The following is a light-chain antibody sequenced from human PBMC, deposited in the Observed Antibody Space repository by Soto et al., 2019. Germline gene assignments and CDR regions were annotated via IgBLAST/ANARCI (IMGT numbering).Light chain of an antibody. V-gene: IGLV4-69*01. Sequence: HPVLTQSPSASASLGASVKLTCTLSSGHSSYAIAWHQQQPEKGPRYLMKLNSDGSHSKGDGIPDRFSGSSSGAERYLTISSLQSEDEADYCCQTWGTGILVFGGGTKLTVL. CDR2: LNSDGSH. J-gene: IGLJ2*01. CDR1: SGHSSYA. CDR3: QTWGTGILV.